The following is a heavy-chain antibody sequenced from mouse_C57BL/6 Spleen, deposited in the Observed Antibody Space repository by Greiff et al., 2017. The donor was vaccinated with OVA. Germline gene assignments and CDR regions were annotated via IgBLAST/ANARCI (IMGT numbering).Heavy chain of an antibody. CDR3: ARDGLGHSFDV. V-gene: IGHV1-7*01. CDR2: INPSSGYT. J-gene: IGHJ1*03. Sequence: VKLMESGAELAKPGASVKLSCKASGYTFTSYWMNWVKQRPGKGLEWIGYINPSSGYTKYNQKFKDKATLTADKSSSTAYMQLSSLTYEDSAVYYCARDGLGHSFDVWGTGTTVTVSS. CDR1: GYTFTSYW. D-gene: IGHD4-1*01.